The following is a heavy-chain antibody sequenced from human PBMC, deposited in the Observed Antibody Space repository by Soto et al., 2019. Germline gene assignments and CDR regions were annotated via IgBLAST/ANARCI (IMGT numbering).Heavy chain of an antibody. CDR1: GFTFSSYA. V-gene: IGHV3-30-3*01. CDR3: ARERGGSYRTVDYYGMDV. D-gene: IGHD1-26*01. J-gene: IGHJ6*02. Sequence: QVQLVESGGGVVQPGRSLRLSCAASGFTFSSYAMHWVRQAPGKGLEWVAVISYDGSNKYYADSVKGRFTISRDNSKNTLYLQMNSLRAEDTAVYYCARERGGSYRTVDYYGMDVWGQGTTVTVSS. CDR2: ISYDGSNK.